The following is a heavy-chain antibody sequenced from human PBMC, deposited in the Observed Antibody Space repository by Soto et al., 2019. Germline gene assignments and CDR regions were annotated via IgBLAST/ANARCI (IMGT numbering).Heavy chain of an antibody. J-gene: IGHJ4*02. CDR3: TKSSVHCSGGSCLDF. Sequence: ASVKVSCKASGYTFTGYYMHWVRQAPGQGLEWMGWINPNSGGTNYAQKFQGRVTMTRDTSISTAYMELSRLRADDTALYYCTKSSVHCSGGSCLDFWGQGTLVTVSS. D-gene: IGHD2-15*01. CDR1: GYTFTGYY. CDR2: INPNSGGT. V-gene: IGHV1-2*02.